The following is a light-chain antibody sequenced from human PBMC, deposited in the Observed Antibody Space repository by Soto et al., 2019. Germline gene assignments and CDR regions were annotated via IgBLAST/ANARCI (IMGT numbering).Light chain of an antibody. Sequence: AIQMTQSPSSLSSSVGDRVTITCRASQDISDDVGGYQQTPGKAPKLLISGASRLQSGVPSRFSGSGSGAEFTLTITSLRPDDSAIDYCLQNHNYPRTCGQGTKVEI. CDR2: GAS. CDR3: LQNHNYPRT. CDR1: QDISDD. V-gene: IGKV1-6*01. J-gene: IGKJ1*01.